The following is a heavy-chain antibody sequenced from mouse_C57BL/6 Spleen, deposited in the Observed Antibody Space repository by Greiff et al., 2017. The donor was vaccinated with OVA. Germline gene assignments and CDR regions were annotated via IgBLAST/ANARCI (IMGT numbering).Heavy chain of an antibody. CDR2: IYPGDGDT. CDR3: ARSTLTGYYFDY. J-gene: IGHJ2*01. D-gene: IGHD4-1*01. Sequence: QVQLKESGPELVKPGASVKISCKASGYAFSSSWMNWVKQRPGKGLEWIGRIYPGDGDTSYNGKFKGKATLTADKSSSTAYMQLSSLTSEDSAVYFCARSTLTGYYFDYWGQGTTLTVSS. CDR1: GYAFSSSW. V-gene: IGHV1-82*01.